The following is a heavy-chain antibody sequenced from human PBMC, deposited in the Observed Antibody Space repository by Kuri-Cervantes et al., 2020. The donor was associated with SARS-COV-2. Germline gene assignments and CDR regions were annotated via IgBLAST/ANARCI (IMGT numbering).Heavy chain of an antibody. CDR2: ISSSSSTI. J-gene: IGHJ4*02. D-gene: IGHD6-19*01. V-gene: IGHV3-48*01. CDR1: GFTFSSYS. CDR3: ARDSSSGWFSY. Sequence: GESLKISCAASGFTFSSYSMNWVRQAPGKGLEWVSYISSSSSTIYYADSVKGRFTISRDNAKNSLYQQMNSLRAEDTAVYYCARDSSSGWFSYWGQGTLVTVSS.